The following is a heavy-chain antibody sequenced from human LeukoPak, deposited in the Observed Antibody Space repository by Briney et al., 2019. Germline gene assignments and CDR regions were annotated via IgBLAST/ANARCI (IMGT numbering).Heavy chain of an antibody. D-gene: IGHD5-12*01. CDR3: ARSGRGYDDAFDI. CDR1: GFTFSSYS. CDR2: ISSSSSYI. V-gene: IGHV3-21*01. J-gene: IGHJ3*02. Sequence: GGSLRLSCAASGFTFSSYSLNWVRQAPGKGLEWVSSISSSSSYIYYADSVKGRFTISRDNAKNSLSLQMNSLRAEDTAVYYCARSGRGYDDAFDIWGQGTMVTVSS.